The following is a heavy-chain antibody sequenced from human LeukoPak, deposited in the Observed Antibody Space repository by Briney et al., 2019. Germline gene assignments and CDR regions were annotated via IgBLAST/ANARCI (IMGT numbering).Heavy chain of an antibody. D-gene: IGHD3-22*01. CDR2: ISGSGAST. CDR1: GFTLSTNA. V-gene: IGHV3-23*01. J-gene: IGHJ4*02. Sequence: GGSLRLSCLTSGFTLSTNAMSWVRQAPGKGLEWISGISGSGASTYYADSVKGRFTISRDDSRNTLYLQMNSLRGDDTAVYYCAKGPSGYYYDSSGYYAPDYWGQGTLVTVSS. CDR3: AKGPSGYYYDSSGYYAPDY.